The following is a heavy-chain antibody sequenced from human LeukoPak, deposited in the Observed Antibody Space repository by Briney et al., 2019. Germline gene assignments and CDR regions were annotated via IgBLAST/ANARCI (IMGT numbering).Heavy chain of an antibody. CDR2: ISYDGSNK. CDR1: GFTFSSYG. V-gene: IGHV3-30*18. D-gene: IGHD4-11*01. J-gene: IGHJ6*02. Sequence: AGGSLRLSCAASGFTFSSYGMHWVRQAPGKGLEWVAVISYDGSNKYYADSVKGRFTISRDNSKNTLYLQMNSLRAEDTAVYYCAKGSNQGYYYYYGMDVWGQGTTVTVSS. CDR3: AKGSNQGYYYYYGMDV.